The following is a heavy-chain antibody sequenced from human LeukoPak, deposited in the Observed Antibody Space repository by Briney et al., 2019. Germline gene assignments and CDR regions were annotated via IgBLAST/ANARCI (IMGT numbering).Heavy chain of an antibody. Sequence: PSETLSLTCAVYGGSFSGYYWSWIRQPPGKGLEWIGEINHSGSTNYNPSLKSRVTISVDTSKNQFSLKLSSVTAADTAVYYCASSLAAADIWGQGTMVTASS. J-gene: IGHJ3*02. CDR2: INHSGST. V-gene: IGHV4-34*01. CDR1: GGSFSGYY. D-gene: IGHD6-13*01. CDR3: ASSLAAADI.